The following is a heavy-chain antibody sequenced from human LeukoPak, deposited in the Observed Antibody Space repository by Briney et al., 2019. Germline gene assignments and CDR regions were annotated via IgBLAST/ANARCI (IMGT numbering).Heavy chain of an antibody. Sequence: ASVKVSCKASGYTFTSYYMHWVRQAPGQGLEWMGIINPSGGSTSYAQKFQGRVTMTRDTSTSTAYMELSSLGSDDTAVYYCVRDAYGSGKGFFDYWGQGTLVTVSS. CDR1: GYTFTSYY. CDR3: VRDAYGSGKGFFDY. D-gene: IGHD3-10*01. CDR2: INPSGGST. V-gene: IGHV1-46*01. J-gene: IGHJ4*02.